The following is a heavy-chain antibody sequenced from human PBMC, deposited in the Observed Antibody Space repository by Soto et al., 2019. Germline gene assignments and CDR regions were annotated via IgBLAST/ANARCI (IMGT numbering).Heavy chain of an antibody. D-gene: IGHD6-19*01. CDR1: GFSLSNARMG. CDR2: IFSNDEK. CDR3: GRDRTSGWYFNYYYYGMDV. V-gene: IGHV2-26*01. Sequence: QVTLKESGPVLVKPTETLTLTCTVSGFSLSNARMGVSWIRQPPGKALEWLAHIFSNDEKSYSTSLKSRLTISKDTSKSQVVLTMTNMDPVDTATYYCGRDRTSGWYFNYYYYGMDVWGQGTTVTVSS. J-gene: IGHJ6*02.